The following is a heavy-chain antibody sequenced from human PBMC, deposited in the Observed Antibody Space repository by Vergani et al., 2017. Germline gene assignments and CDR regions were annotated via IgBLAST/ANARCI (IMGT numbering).Heavy chain of an antibody. CDR1: GVSFSSFG. Sequence: QVQLVESGGGVVQPGGSLRLSCAASGVSFSSFGMHWVRQAPGKGLEWVAFTRYDGIVEYYGDSVRGRFTISRDNSKNTLYLQMNRLRPEDTAVYYCATAGAAYCRGASCYDFFEYWGQGTLVTVAS. J-gene: IGHJ4*02. CDR2: TRYDGIVE. CDR3: ATAGAAYCRGASCYDFFEY. D-gene: IGHD2-15*01. V-gene: IGHV3-30*02.